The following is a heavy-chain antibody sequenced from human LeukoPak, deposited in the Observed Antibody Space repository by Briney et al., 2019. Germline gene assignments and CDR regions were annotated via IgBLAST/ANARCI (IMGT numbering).Heavy chain of an antibody. CDR1: GGSISSSSYY. CDR2: IYHSGST. D-gene: IGHD3-16*02. CDR3: ARDSYQAAFDI. V-gene: IGHV4-39*07. J-gene: IGHJ3*02. Sequence: SETLSLTCTVSGGSISSSSYYWGWIRQPPGKGLEWIGYIYHSGSTYYNPSLKSRVTISVDRSKNQFSLKLSSVTAADTAVYYCARDSYQAAFDIWGQGTMVTVSS.